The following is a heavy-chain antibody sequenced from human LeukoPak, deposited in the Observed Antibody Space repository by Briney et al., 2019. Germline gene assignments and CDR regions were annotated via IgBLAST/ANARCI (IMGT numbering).Heavy chain of an antibody. V-gene: IGHV3-21*01. CDR2: ISSSSSYI. Sequence: PGGSLRLSCAASGFTFSSYSMNWVRQAPGKGLEWVSSISSSSSYIYYADSVKGRFTISRDNARNSLYLQMNSLRAEDTAVYYCAKTPKLIQGTPDYWGQGTLVIVSS. CDR3: AKTPKLIQGTPDY. J-gene: IGHJ4*02. D-gene: IGHD1-14*01. CDR1: GFTFSSYS.